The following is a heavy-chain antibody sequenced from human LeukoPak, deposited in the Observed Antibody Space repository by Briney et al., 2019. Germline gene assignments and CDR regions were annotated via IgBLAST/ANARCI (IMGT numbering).Heavy chain of an antibody. D-gene: IGHD4-17*01. CDR1: GGSISSSYYY. Sequence: PSETLSLTCTVSGGSISSSYYYWGWIRQPPGKGLEWIGSIFSGSTYYNPSLKSRVTISLDTSKNQFSLRLSSVPAADTAVYYCARHSAVTTFIFDYWGQGTLVTVSS. CDR3: ARHSAVTTFIFDY. V-gene: IGHV4-39*01. CDR2: IFSGST. J-gene: IGHJ4*02.